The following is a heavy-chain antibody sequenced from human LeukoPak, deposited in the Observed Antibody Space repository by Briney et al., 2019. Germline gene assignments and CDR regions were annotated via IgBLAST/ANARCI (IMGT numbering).Heavy chain of an antibody. CDR3: ARSNQADDY. Sequence: GGSLRLSCAASGFPFRSYCMHGAPQVPGKGLVGVARINPRGSSITYADELKGRFTISRDNAKNTLYLQMDSLRDEDTGVDYCARSNQADDYWGQGTLVTVSS. D-gene: IGHD1-14*01. V-gene: IGHV3-74*01. CDR2: INPRGSSI. J-gene: IGHJ4*02. CDR1: GFPFRSYC.